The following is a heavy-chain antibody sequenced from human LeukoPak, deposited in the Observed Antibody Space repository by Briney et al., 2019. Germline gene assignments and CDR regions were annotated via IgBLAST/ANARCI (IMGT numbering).Heavy chain of an antibody. CDR3: ARAWTGYSYGDY. V-gene: IGHV3-11*01. J-gene: IGHJ4*02. D-gene: IGHD5-18*01. CDR2: ISGSGSTI. Sequence: AGNLRLYGAASGFTFSDYYMSWIRQAPGKGLEWVSYISGSGSTIYYADSVKGRFTISRDNAKNSLYLQMNSLRAEDTAVYYCARAWTGYSYGDYWGQGTLVTVSS. CDR1: GFTFSDYY.